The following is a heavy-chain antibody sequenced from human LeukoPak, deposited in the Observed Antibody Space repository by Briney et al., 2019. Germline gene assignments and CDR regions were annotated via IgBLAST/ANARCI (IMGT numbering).Heavy chain of an antibody. CDR3: ARVTGSIYY. CDR1: GYTFTSYD. J-gene: IGHJ4*02. Sequence: ASVTVSCKASGYTFTSYDINWVRQATGQGLEWMGWMNPKSGNTGYAQKFQGRVTMTRDTSISTAYMELGSLRSEDTAVYYCARVTGSIYYWGQGPLVTVSS. V-gene: IGHV1-8*01. CDR2: MNPKSGNT. D-gene: IGHD1-26*01.